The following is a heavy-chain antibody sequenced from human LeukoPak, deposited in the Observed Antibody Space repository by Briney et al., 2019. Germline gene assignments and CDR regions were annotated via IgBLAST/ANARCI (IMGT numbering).Heavy chain of an antibody. D-gene: IGHD5-18*01. CDR3: ARGLARTSMVTRGGVRFDY. Sequence: ASVKVSCKASGYTFTSYDINWVRQATGQGLEWMGWMNPNSGNTGYAQKFQGRVTMTRNTSISTANMELSSLRSEDTAVYYCARGLARTSMVTRGGVRFDYWGQGTLVTVSS. V-gene: IGHV1-8*01. J-gene: IGHJ4*02. CDR1: GYTFTSYD. CDR2: MNPNSGNT.